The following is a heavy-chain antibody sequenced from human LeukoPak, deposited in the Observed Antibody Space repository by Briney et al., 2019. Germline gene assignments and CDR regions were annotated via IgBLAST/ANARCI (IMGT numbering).Heavy chain of an antibody. V-gene: IGHV3-23*01. D-gene: IGHD4-17*01. CDR3: AKASTTVTTVDVFDY. CDR2: ISGSGGST. CDR1: GFTFSSYA. Sequence: GGSLRLSCAASGFTFSSYAMSWVRQAPGKGQEWVSAISGSGGSTYYADSVTGRFTISRDNPKNTLYLQMDSLRAEDTAVYYCAKASTTVTTVDVFDYWGQGTLVTVSS. J-gene: IGHJ4*02.